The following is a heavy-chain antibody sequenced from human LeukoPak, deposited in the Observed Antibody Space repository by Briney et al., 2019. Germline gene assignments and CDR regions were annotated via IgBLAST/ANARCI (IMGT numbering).Heavy chain of an antibody. J-gene: IGHJ6*02. V-gene: IGHV3-23*01. Sequence: GGSLRLSCAASGFTFSSYAMSWVRQAPGKGLEWVSAISGSGGSTYYADSVKGRFTISRDNSKNTLYLQMNSLRAEDTAVYYCAKGGGISYYYGMDVWGQGTTVTVSS. D-gene: IGHD3-3*01. CDR1: GFTFSSYA. CDR3: AKGGGISYYYGMDV. CDR2: ISGSGGST.